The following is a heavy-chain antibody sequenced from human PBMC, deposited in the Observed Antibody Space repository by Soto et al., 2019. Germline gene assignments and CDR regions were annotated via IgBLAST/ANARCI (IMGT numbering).Heavy chain of an antibody. Sequence: QVQLQESGPGLVKPSQTLSLTCTVSGGSISSGDYYWSWIRQPPGKGLEWMGYLYYSGSTYYNPSLKSRVTISVDTSKNQCSLKLSSVTAADTAVYYCARVTIPVGLGMDVWGQGTTVTVSS. CDR1: GGSISSGDYY. CDR2: LYYSGST. CDR3: ARVTIPVGLGMDV. V-gene: IGHV4-30-4*01. J-gene: IGHJ6*02. D-gene: IGHD1-26*01.